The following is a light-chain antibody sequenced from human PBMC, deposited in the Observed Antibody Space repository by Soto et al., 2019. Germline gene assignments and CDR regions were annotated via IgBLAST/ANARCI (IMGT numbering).Light chain of an antibody. CDR1: QSVRSN. CDR3: QQYNNWTRT. J-gene: IGKJ1*01. V-gene: IGKV3-15*01. CDR2: GAF. Sequence: EILLTQYPGTLSWSPGERATLSCGASQSVRSNFLDWYQQKPGQAPRLLIYGAFTRATGIPARLSGSGYGTELTITISSMKYEDFEVYYCQQYNNWTRTFGQGTKVDIK.